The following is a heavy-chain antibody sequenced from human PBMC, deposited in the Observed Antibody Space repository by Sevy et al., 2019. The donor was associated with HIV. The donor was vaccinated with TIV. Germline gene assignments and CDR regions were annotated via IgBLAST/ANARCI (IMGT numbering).Heavy chain of an antibody. V-gene: IGHV1-58*01. Sequence: ASVKVSCKASGFTFTSSAVQWVRQARGQRLEWIGWIVVVSGNTNYAQKFQERVTITRDMSTSTAYMELSSLRSEDTAVYYCAARGYDYGGNYYYYYGMNVWGQGTTVTVSS. CDR2: IVVVSGNT. CDR1: GFTFTSSA. CDR3: AARGYDYGGNYYYYYGMNV. J-gene: IGHJ6*02. D-gene: IGHD4-17*01.